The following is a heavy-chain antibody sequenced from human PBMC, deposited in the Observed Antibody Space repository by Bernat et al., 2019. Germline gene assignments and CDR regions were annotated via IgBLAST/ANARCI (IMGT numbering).Heavy chain of an antibody. CDR2: INSGSDNI. J-gene: IGHJ3*01. CDR3: VREGTSGSYYDSSGNHGGAFDF. D-gene: IGHD3-22*01. CDR1: GFSFSSYS. Sequence: EVQLVDSGGGLVQPGGSLRLSCVASGFSFSSYSMNWVRQAPGKGLEWVSYINSGSDNIEYADSVKGRFTISRDNAKNSLFLQMNSLGDEDTAVYYCVREGTSGSYYDSSGNHGGAFDFWGQGTMVTVSS. V-gene: IGHV3-48*02.